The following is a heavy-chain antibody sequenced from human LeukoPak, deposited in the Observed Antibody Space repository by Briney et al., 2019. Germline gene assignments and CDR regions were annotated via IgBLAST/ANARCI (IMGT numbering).Heavy chain of an antibody. V-gene: IGHV3-74*01. Sequence: GGSLRLSCAASGFTFSNYWMHWVRQVPGKGLVWVSRLNSDGRSTSYADSVRGRFTISRDNAKNTLYLQMNSLRAEDTAVYYCASGSSSWRNGMDVWGQGTTVTVSS. CDR2: LNSDGRST. CDR3: ASGSSSWRNGMDV. CDR1: GFTFSNYW. J-gene: IGHJ6*02. D-gene: IGHD6-13*01.